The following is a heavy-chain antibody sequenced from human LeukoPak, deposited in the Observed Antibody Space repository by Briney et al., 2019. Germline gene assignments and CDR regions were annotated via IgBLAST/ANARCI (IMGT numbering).Heavy chain of an antibody. J-gene: IGHJ4*02. V-gene: IGHV4-34*01. CDR2: INHSGST. D-gene: IGHD3-22*01. CDR1: GGSFSGYY. CDR3: AREFYFDSSGYYYDTPYPFDY. Sequence: SETLSLTCAVYGGSFSGYYWNWIRQPPGKGLEGIGEINHSGSTSYSPSLKSRVTISVDTSKNQFSLKLSSVTAADTAVYYCAREFYFDSSGYYYDTPYPFDYWGQGTLVTVSS.